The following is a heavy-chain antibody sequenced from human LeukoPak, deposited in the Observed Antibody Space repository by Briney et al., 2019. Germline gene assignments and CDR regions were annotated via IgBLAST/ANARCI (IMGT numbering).Heavy chain of an antibody. CDR3: ASGRDGYNFFAFQH. D-gene: IGHD5-24*01. CDR2: IIPIFGTA. V-gene: IGHV1-69*13. Sequence: ASVKVSCKASGGTFSSYAISWVRQAPGQGLEWMGAIIPIFGTANYAQKFQGRVTITADESTSTAYMELSSLRSEDTAVYYCASGRDGYNFFAFQHWGQGTLVTVSS. CDR1: GGTFSSYA. J-gene: IGHJ1*01.